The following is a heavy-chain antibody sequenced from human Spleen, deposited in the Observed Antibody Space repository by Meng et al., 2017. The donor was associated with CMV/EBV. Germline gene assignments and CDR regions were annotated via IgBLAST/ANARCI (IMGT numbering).Heavy chain of an antibody. D-gene: IGHD1-7*01. J-gene: IGHJ4*02. CDR2: FSSSSSYI. V-gene: IGHV3-21*01. CDR1: GFTFTSYS. Sequence: GESLKISCAASGFTFTSYSMNWVRQAPGKGLEWVSSFSSSSSYIYYADSVKGRFTISRDNAKNSLYLQMNSLRAEDTAVYYCARGFNWNYGIYPIDYWGQGTLVTVSS. CDR3: ARGFNWNYGIYPIDY.